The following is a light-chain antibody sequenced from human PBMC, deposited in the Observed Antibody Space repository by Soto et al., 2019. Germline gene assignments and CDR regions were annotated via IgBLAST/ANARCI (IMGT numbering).Light chain of an antibody. CDR3: QQRSNWPGT. CDR2: DAS. Sequence: EIVLTQSPATLSLSPGERATLSCRASQSVRSSLAWYQQQPGLAPRLLIYDASNKATGIPARFSGSGSGTDFTLTISSLEPKDFAVYYCQQRSNWPGTFGQGTMVDIK. J-gene: IGKJ1*01. V-gene: IGKV3-11*01. CDR1: QSVRSS.